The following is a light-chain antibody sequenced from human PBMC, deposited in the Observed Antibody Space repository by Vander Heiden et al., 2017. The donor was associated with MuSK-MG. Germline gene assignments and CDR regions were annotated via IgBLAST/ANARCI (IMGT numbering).Light chain of an antibody. J-gene: IGLJ3*02. CDR1: SSNIGSNT. V-gene: IGLV1-44*01. CDR3: ATWDDSLNGPV. Sequence: SAVTQPPSASGTPGQKVTISCSGSSSNIGSNTANWYQQLPGTAPKLLIHSNGQRPSGVPDRFSGSKSGTSASLAISGLQSEDDGDYYCATWDDSLNGPVFGGGTRLTVL. CDR2: SNG.